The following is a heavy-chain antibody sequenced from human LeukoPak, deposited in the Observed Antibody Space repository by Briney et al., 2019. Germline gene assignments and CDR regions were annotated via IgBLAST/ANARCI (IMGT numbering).Heavy chain of an antibody. V-gene: IGHV3-48*02. J-gene: IGHJ5*02. D-gene: IGHD2-15*01. CDR2: MSSTGTTM. CDR1: GLTVSSDY. Sequence: GGSLRLSCAASGLTVSSDYMAWVRQAPGKGLDWVSYMSSTGTTMYYADSLKGRFNISRDNAKNSLYLQMNSLRDEDTAVYYCAVEGYCSGGSCYTYWFDPWGKGTLIADPS. CDR3: AVEGYCSGGSCYTYWFDP.